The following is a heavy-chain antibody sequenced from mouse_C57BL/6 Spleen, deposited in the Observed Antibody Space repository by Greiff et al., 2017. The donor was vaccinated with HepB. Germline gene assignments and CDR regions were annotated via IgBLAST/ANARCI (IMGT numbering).Heavy chain of an antibody. CDR2: IYPRDGST. J-gene: IGHJ1*03. CDR1: GYTFTSYD. Sequence: VQLQQSGPELVKPGASVKLSCKASGYTFTSYDINWVKQRPGQGLEWIGWIYPRDGSTKYNEKFKGKATLTVDTSSSTAYMELNSLTSEDSAVYFCARGGCSSSQSRYWYFDVWGTGTTVTVSS. D-gene: IGHD6-2*01. V-gene: IGHV1-85*01. CDR3: ARGGCSSSQSRYWYFDV.